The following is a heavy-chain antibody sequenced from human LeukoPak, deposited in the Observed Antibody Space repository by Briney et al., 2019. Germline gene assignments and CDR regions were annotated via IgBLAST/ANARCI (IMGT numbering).Heavy chain of an antibody. CDR2: VHLSGAT. V-gene: IGHV4-4*02. CDR3: TRESGAFSPFGF. D-gene: IGHD1-26*01. Sequence: SGTLSLTCAVSGGSITTTNWWSWVRQPPGKGLEWIGEVHLSGATNYNPSLESRVSMSIDKSKNHLSLEVTSVTAADTAIYYCTRESGAFSPFGFWGQGILLTVSS. CDR1: GGSITTTNW. J-gene: IGHJ4*02.